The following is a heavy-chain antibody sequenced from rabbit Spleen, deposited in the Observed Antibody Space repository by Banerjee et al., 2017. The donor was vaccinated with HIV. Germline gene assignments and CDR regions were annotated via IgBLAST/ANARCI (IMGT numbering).Heavy chain of an antibody. CDR2: INAVTGKA. CDR3: ARDAGTSFSSYGMDL. D-gene: IGHD8-1*01. CDR1: GFSFSSSYW. J-gene: IGHJ6*01. Sequence: QEQLVESGGDLVKPEGSLTLTCKASGFSFSSSYWICWVRQAPGKGLEWIACINAVTGKAVYASWAKGRFTFSKTSSTTVTLQMTSLTVADTATYFCARDAGTSFSSYGMDLWGPGTLVTVS. V-gene: IGHV1S45*01.